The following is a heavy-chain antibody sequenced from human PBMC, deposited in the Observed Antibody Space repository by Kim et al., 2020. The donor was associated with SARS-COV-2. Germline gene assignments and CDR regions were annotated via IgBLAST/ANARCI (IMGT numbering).Heavy chain of an antibody. CDR1: GGTFSSYA. CDR2: IIPIFGTA. J-gene: IGHJ6*02. CDR3: ARGPADYSGYDYYYYYGMDV. D-gene: IGHD5-12*01. V-gene: IGHV1-69*13. Sequence: SVKVSCKASGGTFSSYAISWVRQAPGQGLEWMGGIIPIFGTANYAQKFQGRVTITADESTSTAYMELSSLRSEDTAVYYCARGPADYSGYDYYYYYGMDVWGQGTTVTVSS.